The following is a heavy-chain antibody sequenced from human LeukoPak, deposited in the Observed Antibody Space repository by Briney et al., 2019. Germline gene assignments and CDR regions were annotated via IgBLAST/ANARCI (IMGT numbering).Heavy chain of an antibody. CDR2: IYYSGST. Sequence: SETLSLTCTVSGGSISSYYWSWIRQPPGKGLEWIGYIYYSGSTNYNPSLKSRVTISVDTSKNQFSLKLSSVTAADTAVYYCARDGQWFGEVDAFDIWGQGTMVTVSS. CDR1: GGSISSYY. J-gene: IGHJ3*02. V-gene: IGHV4-59*01. D-gene: IGHD3-10*01. CDR3: ARDGQWFGEVDAFDI.